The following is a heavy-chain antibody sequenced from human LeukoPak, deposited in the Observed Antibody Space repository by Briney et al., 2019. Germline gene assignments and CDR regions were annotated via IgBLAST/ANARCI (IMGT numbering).Heavy chain of an antibody. Sequence: ASVKVSCKASGYTFTGYYMHWVRQAPGQGLEWMGWFNPNSGGTNYAQKFQGRVTMTGDTSISTAYMELSRLRSDDTAVYYCARDHASGCTDYWGQGTLVTVSS. CDR1: GYTFTGYY. J-gene: IGHJ4*02. D-gene: IGHD2-2*01. CDR3: ARDHASGCTDY. CDR2: FNPNSGGT. V-gene: IGHV1-2*02.